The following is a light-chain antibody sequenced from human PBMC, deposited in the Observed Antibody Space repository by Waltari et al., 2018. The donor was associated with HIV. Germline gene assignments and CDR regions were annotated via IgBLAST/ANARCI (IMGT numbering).Light chain of an antibody. Sequence: QSALTQPASVSGSPGRSITIPCTGISSDAGVSWYQQLPGKAPKLMLYDVIKRAAGVPYRFSGSKSGNTASLTISGLQAEDEGDYYCTSPWVFGGGTKVTVL. J-gene: IGLJ3*02. CDR1: SSDAG. CDR3: TSPWV. CDR2: DVI. V-gene: IGLV2-14*03.